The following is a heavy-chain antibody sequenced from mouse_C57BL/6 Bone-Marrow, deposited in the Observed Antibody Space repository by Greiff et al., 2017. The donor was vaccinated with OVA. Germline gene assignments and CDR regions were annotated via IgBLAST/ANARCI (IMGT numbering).Heavy chain of an antibody. CDR1: GYTFTDYE. CDR3: TRGHWGFDY. CDR2: IDPATGGT. J-gene: IGHJ2*01. V-gene: IGHV1-15*01. D-gene: IGHD4-1*01. Sequence: VQLQQSGAELVRPGASVTLSCKASGYTFTDYEMHWVKQTPVHGLEWIGAIDPATGGTAYNQKFKGKAILTADKSSSTAYMELRSLTSEDSAVYYCTRGHWGFDYWGQGTTLTVSS.